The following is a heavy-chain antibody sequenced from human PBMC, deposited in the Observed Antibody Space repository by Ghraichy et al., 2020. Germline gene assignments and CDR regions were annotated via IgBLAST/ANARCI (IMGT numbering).Heavy chain of an antibody. V-gene: IGHV3-21*01. Sequence: GGSLRLSCATSGFNLGVYNMNWLRWAASKGLEWVASISSDSFYIYYADSVRGRFTISRDNAMKSIYLQMNSLRVEDTAMYFCVRADGSGSFYYWGQGTLVTVSS. J-gene: IGHJ4*02. CDR2: ISSDSFYI. CDR3: VRADGSGSFYY. D-gene: IGHD3-10*01. CDR1: GFNLGVYN.